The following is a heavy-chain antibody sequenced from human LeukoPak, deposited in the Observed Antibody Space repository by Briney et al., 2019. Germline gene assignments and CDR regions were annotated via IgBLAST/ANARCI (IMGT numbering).Heavy chain of an antibody. V-gene: IGHV4-39*07. Sequence: PSETLSLTCSVSGDSLSLSFYYWGWIRQPPGKALEWIGSVYYSGTTSYNPSLKSRVTISVDMSKNHFSLRLRSVTAADTAMYYCARGTLYRGWSYYLDFWGQGSQVTVSS. J-gene: IGHJ4*02. CDR2: VYYSGTT. CDR3: ARGTLYRGWSYYLDF. CDR1: GDSLSLSFYY. D-gene: IGHD6-19*01.